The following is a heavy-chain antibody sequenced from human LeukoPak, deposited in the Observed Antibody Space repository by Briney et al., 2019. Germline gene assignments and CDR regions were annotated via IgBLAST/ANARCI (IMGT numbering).Heavy chain of an antibody. V-gene: IGHV3-74*01. CDR2: INSDGSIR. CDR3: AKQYCSGGRCHFDY. D-gene: IGHD2-15*01. J-gene: IGHJ4*02. Sequence: PGGSLRLSCAGSGLTFSSYWMHWVRQAPGKGLVWVSRINSDGSIRSYADSVKGRLTISRDNAKNSLYLQMNSLRAEDTAVYYCAKQYCSGGRCHFDYWGQGTLVTVSS. CDR1: GLTFSSYW.